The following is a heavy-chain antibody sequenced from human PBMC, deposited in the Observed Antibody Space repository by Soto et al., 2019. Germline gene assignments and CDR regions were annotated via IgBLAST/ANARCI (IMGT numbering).Heavy chain of an antibody. CDR3: ASAGYYDSSGYYLDY. D-gene: IGHD3-22*01. CDR1: GFTFSSYA. Sequence: QVQLVESGGGVVQPGRSLRLSCAASGFTFSSYAMHWVRQAPGKGLEWVAVISYDGSNKYYADSVKGRFTISRDNSKNTLYLQMNSLRAEATAVYYCASAGYYDSSGYYLDYWGQGTLVTVSS. J-gene: IGHJ4*02. V-gene: IGHV3-30-3*01. CDR2: ISYDGSNK.